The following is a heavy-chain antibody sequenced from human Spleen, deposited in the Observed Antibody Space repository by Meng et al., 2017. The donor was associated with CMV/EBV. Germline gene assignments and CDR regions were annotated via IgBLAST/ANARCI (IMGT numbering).Heavy chain of an antibody. D-gene: IGHD2-2*02. J-gene: IGHJ5*02. CDR3: ARQSAYCSGTSCYSWIDP. V-gene: IGHV4-39*01. CDR2: IYYNGDT. CDR1: GSSISSGSYY. Sequence: SETLSLTCTVSGSSISSGSYYWGWIRQPPGKGLEWIGRIYYNGDTYYNPSLKSRVTIYVDTSKNQFSLKLTSVTAADTSLYYCARQSAYCSGTSCYSWIDPWGQGTLVTVSS.